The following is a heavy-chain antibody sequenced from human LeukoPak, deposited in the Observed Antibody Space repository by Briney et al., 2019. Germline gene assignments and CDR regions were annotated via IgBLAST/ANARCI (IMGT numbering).Heavy chain of an antibody. CDR3: ASAYTFRAWGYFDD. CDR2: IYTSGST. D-gene: IGHD2/OR15-2a*01. Sequence: SETLSLTCTVSGGSLSSGSYHWSWIRQPAGKGLEWIGRIYTSGSTNYNPSLKSRVTISLDTSKNQFSLKLSSVTAADTAVYYCASAYTFRAWGYFDDWGQGTLVTVSS. CDR1: GGSLSSGSYH. J-gene: IGHJ4*02. V-gene: IGHV4-61*02.